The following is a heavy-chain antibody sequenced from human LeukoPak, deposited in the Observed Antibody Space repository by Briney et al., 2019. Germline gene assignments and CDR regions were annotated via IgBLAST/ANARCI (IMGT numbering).Heavy chain of an antibody. Sequence: PVQPLHSASVPSYTGTYIYYADSVEGRFTISRDNAQNSLYLQMNSPRAEDTAIYYCVRDRGTYRPIDYWGQGTLVTVSS. CDR2: PSYTGTYI. V-gene: IGHV3-21*04. J-gene: IGHJ4*02. CDR3: VRDRGTYRPIDY. D-gene: IGHD1-26*01.